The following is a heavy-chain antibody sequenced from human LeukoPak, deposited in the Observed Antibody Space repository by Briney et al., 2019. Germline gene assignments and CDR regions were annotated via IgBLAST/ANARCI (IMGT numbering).Heavy chain of an antibody. D-gene: IGHD3/OR15-3a*01. CDR3: ASGTGGMVYDY. V-gene: IGHV1-69*02. Sequence: VASVKVSCKASGGTFSSYTISRVRQAPGQGLEWMGRIIPILGIANYAQKFQGRVTITADKSTSTAYMELSSLRSEDTAVYYCASGTGGMVYDYWGQGTLVTVSS. CDR2: IIPILGIA. J-gene: IGHJ4*02. CDR1: GGTFSSYT.